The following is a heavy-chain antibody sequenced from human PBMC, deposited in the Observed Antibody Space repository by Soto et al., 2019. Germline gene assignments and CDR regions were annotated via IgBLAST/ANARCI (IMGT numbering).Heavy chain of an antibody. CDR2: VYYSGTT. V-gene: IGHV4-61*01. D-gene: IGHD4-17*01. CDR1: GGSVSNKTYY. CDR3: ARTTAVPNTLRSRYFFDY. J-gene: IGHJ4*02. Sequence: SETLSLTCSVAGGSVSNKTYYWSWIRQPPGKRLEWIGYVYYSGTTNYNPPLKSRVTISVDLSKNQFSLRLSSVTTADTALYYCARTTAVPNTLRSRYFFDYWGQGTLVTVSS.